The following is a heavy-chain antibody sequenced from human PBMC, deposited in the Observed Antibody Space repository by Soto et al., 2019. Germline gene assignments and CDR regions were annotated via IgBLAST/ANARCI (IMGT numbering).Heavy chain of an antibody. CDR3: ARGVRVGELYSSGWQEPFDY. CDR2: IWYDGSNK. Sequence: GGSLRLSCAASGFTFSSYGMHWVRQAPGKGLEWVAVIWYDGSNKYYADSVKGRFTISRDNSKNTLYLQMNSLRAEDTAVYYCARGVRVGELYSSGWQEPFDYWGQGTLVTVSS. D-gene: IGHD6-19*01. J-gene: IGHJ4*02. CDR1: GFTFSSYG. V-gene: IGHV3-33*01.